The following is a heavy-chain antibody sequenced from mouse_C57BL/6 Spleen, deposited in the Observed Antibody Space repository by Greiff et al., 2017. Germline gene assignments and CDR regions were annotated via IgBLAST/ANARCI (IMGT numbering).Heavy chain of an antibody. Sequence: VKLMESGAELVRPGSSVKLSCKASGYTFTSYWMHWVKQRPIQGLEWIGNIDPSDSETHYNQKFKDKATLTVDKSSSTAYMQLSSLTSEDSAVYYCARGSGRNYFDYWGQGTTLTVSS. CDR2: IDPSDSET. CDR1: GYTFTSYW. V-gene: IGHV1-52*01. CDR3: ARGSGRNYFDY. D-gene: IGHD1-1*01. J-gene: IGHJ2*01.